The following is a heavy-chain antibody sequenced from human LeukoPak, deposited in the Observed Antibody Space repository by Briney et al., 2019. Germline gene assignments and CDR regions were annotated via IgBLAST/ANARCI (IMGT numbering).Heavy chain of an antibody. D-gene: IGHD1-14*01. J-gene: IGHJ4*02. Sequence: GGSLRLSCAASGFTFSSYSIHWVRQAPGKGLEWVSAISGSGGSTYYADSVKGRFTISRDNSKNTLYLQMNSLRAEDTAVYYCAKDPEAMYYFDYWGQGTLVTVSS. CDR1: GFTFSSYS. CDR3: AKDPEAMYYFDY. CDR2: ISGSGGST. V-gene: IGHV3-23*01.